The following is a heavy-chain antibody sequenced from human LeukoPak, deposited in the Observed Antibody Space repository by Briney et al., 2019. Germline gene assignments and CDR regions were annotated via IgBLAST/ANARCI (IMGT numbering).Heavy chain of an antibody. D-gene: IGHD2-2*02. Sequence: GESLNLSRQGSGYSYLEYWIGRVRPMPGKGPDWVGFIFPHDSNPKYRPSFQGQVTISVDKSISTAYVQWSSLKASGAAMYYCARYGIKGCSTTNCYTSYFYYGMDVWGQGTTVTVSS. CDR3: ARYGIKGCSTTNCYTSYFYYGMDV. J-gene: IGHJ6*02. CDR2: IFPHDSNP. CDR1: GYSYLEYW. V-gene: IGHV5-51*01.